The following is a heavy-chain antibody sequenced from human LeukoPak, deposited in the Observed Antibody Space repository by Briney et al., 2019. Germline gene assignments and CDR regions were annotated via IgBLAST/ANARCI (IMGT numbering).Heavy chain of an antibody. CDR1: GYTFTGYY. J-gene: IGHJ4*02. CDR3: ARDFNTSLRLGEED. Sequence: ASVKVSCKASGYTFTGYYMHWVRQAPGQGLEWMGWINPNSGGTNYAQKFQGRVTMTRDTSISTAYMELSRLRSDDTAVYYCARDFNTSLRLGEEDWGQGTLVTVSS. CDR2: INPNSGGT. D-gene: IGHD3-16*01. V-gene: IGHV1-2*02.